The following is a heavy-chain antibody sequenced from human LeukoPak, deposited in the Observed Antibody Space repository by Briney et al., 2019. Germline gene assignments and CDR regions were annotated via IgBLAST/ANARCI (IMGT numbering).Heavy chain of an antibody. V-gene: IGHV1-18*01. CDR1: GYTFTSYG. CDR3: ARTKAAAGPTYYYYGMDV. D-gene: IGHD6-13*01. CDR2: ISAYNGNT. J-gene: IGHJ6*02. Sequence: ASVKVSCKASGYTFTSYGISWVRQAPGQGLEWMGWISAYNGNTNYAQKLQGRVTMTTDTSTSTAYMELRSLRSDDTAVYYCARTKAAAGPTYYYYGMDVWGQGTTVTVSS.